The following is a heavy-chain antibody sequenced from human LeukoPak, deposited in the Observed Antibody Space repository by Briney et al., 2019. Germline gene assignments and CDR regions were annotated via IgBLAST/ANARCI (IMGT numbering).Heavy chain of an antibody. CDR2: ISSSGSTI. D-gene: IGHD2-2*01. Sequence: GGSLRLSCAASGFTFSDYYMSWIRQAPGKGLEWVSYISSSGSTIYYADSVKGRFTISRDNAKNSLYLQMNSLRAEDTAVYYCARDHGEWVVVVPAAPYYGMDVWGQGTTVTVSS. J-gene: IGHJ6*02. CDR1: GFTFSDYY. V-gene: IGHV3-11*04. CDR3: ARDHGEWVVVVPAAPYYGMDV.